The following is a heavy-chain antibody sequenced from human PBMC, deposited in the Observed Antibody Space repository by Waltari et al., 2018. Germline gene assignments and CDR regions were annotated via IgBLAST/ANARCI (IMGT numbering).Heavy chain of an antibody. J-gene: IGHJ4*02. D-gene: IGHD3-3*01. Sequence: QVQLQESGPGLVKPSETLSLTCVVSGYSIRSGYYWGWIRQPPGKGLERIGSIYHSGSTYDHPSLKSRGTISVDTSKNQFALKLSSVTAADTAVYYCARHGTRITMTSSFEYWGQGTLVTVSS. CDR3: ARHGTRITMTSSFEY. V-gene: IGHV4-38-2*01. CDR2: IYHSGST. CDR1: GYSIRSGYY.